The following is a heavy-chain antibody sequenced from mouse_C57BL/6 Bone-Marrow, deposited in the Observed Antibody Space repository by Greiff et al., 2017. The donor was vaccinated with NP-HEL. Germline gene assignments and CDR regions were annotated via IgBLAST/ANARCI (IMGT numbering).Heavy chain of an antibody. Sequence: QVQLQQSGAELARPGASVKMSCKASGYTFTSYTMHWVKQRPGQGLEWIGYINPSSGYTKYNQKFKDKATLTADKSSSTAYMQLSSLTSEDSAVYYCARWAITTVVATKYYVDYWGQGTTLTVSS. CDR1: GYTFTSYT. D-gene: IGHD1-1*01. V-gene: IGHV1-4*01. CDR3: ARWAITTVVATKYYVDY. CDR2: INPSSGYT. J-gene: IGHJ2*01.